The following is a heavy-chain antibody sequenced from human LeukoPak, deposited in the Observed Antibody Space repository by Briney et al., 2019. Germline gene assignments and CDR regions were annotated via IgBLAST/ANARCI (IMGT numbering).Heavy chain of an antibody. Sequence: GASVKVSCKASGYTFTGYYMHWVRQAPGQGLEWMGWINPNSGGTNYAQKFQGRVTMTRDTSISTAYMELSRLRSDDTAVYYCARDLVRGSGSYHTSSGDYWGQGTLVTVSS. D-gene: IGHD3-10*01. CDR1: GYTFTGYY. J-gene: IGHJ4*02. CDR2: INPNSGGT. CDR3: ARDLVRGSGSYHTSSGDY. V-gene: IGHV1-2*02.